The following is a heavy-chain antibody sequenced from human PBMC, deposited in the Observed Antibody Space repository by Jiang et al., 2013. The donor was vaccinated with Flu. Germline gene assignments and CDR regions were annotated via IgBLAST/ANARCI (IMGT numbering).Heavy chain of an antibody. J-gene: IGHJ4*02. D-gene: IGHD2-8*01. V-gene: IGHV4-34*01. CDR1: GGSFSGYY. Sequence: LLKPSETLSLTCAVYGGSFSGYYWSWIRQPPGKGLEWIGEINHSGSTNYNPSLKSRVTISVDTSKNQFSLKLSSVTAADTAVYYCARGSLQMVYALDYWGQGTLVTVSS. CDR3: ARGSLQMVYALDY. CDR2: INHSGST.